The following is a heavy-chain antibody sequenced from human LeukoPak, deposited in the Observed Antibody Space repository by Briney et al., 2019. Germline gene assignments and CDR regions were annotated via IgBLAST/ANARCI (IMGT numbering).Heavy chain of an antibody. CDR1: GYTFTGYY. D-gene: IGHD6-13*01. J-gene: IGHJ4*02. CDR3: ARWGMYSSKGGIGDY. V-gene: IGHV1-2*02. CDR2: INPNSGGT. Sequence: ASVKVSCKASGYTFTGYYMHWVRQAPGQGLEWMGWINPNSGGTNYAQKFQGRVTMTRDTSISTAYMELSRLRSDDTAVYYCARWGMYSSKGGIGDYWGQGTLVTVSS.